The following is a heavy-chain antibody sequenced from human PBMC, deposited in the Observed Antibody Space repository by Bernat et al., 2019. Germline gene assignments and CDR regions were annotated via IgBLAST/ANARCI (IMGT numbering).Heavy chain of an antibody. CDR3: ARAAGAAGRNWFDP. Sequence: QVQLVQSGAEVKKPGASVKVSCKASGYTFTSYGISWVRQAPGQGLEWMGWINPNSGGTNYAQKFQGWVTMARDPSISTAYMELSRLRSDDTAVYYCARAAGAAGRNWFDPWGQGTLVAVSS. CDR2: INPNSGGT. V-gene: IGHV1-2*04. CDR1: GYTFTSYG. J-gene: IGHJ5*02. D-gene: IGHD6-13*01.